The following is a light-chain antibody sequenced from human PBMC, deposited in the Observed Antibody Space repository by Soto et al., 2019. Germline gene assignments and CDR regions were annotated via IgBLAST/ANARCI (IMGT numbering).Light chain of an antibody. V-gene: IGLV2-14*01. CDR3: SSYTGSSTFV. CDR2: DVN. CDR1: SSDVGGYDY. J-gene: IGLJ1*01. Sequence: QSARTKPASGSRSPVQSIRIINNETSSDVGGYDYVSWYQQLPGKAPKLLIYDVNNRPSGVSHRFSGSKSGNTASLTISGLQAEDEADYYCSSYTGSSTFVFGTGTKVTVL.